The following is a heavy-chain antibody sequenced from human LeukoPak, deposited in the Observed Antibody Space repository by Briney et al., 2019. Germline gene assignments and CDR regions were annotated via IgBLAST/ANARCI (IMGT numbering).Heavy chain of an antibody. CDR3: ARFLHGNSLDY. J-gene: IGHJ4*02. CDR2: IYHDGSDT. Sequence: GESLQISCKGSGGAFTDTYIAWVRQVAGQGREWMGIIYHDGSDTRYSPSFEGQVTISVVHSIRTAYLQWSSLNPSDTAMYYCARFLHGNSLDYWGQGALVTVSS. CDR1: GGAFTDTY. V-gene: IGHV5-51*01. D-gene: IGHD1-7*01.